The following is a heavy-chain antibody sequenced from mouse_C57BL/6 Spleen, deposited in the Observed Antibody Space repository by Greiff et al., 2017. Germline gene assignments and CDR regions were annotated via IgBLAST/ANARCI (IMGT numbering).Heavy chain of an antibody. Sequence: QVQLQQPGAELVRPGSSVKLSCKASGYTFTSYWMDWVKQRPGQGLEWIGNIYPSDSETHYTQKFKDKATLTVDKSSSTAYMQLSSLTSEDSAVYYCASGFITTVVATRGYAMDYWGQGTSVTVSS. D-gene: IGHD1-1*01. V-gene: IGHV1-61*01. J-gene: IGHJ4*01. CDR1: GYTFTSYW. CDR2: IYPSDSET. CDR3: ASGFITTVVATRGYAMDY.